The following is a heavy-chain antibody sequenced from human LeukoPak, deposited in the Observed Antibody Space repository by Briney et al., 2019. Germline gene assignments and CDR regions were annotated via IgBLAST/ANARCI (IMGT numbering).Heavy chain of an antibody. D-gene: IGHD2/OR15-2a*01. Sequence: SETLSLTCIVSGDYISGYYWSWLREPPGKGLEWIGFISTGGRTHYNPSLKSQVTISIDTSRSQFSLTLTSVTAADTAMYYCARHDSPGFYYFDYWGQGALVTVSS. CDR3: ARHDSPGFYYFDY. CDR2: ISTGGRT. V-gene: IGHV4-4*09. CDR1: GDYISGYY. J-gene: IGHJ4*02.